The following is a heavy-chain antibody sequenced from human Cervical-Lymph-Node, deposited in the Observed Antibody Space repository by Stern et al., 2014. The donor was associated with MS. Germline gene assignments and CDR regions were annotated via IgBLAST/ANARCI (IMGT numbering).Heavy chain of an antibody. CDR1: GYTFTGYY. Sequence: VQLLESGAEVKKPGASVKVSCKASGYTFTGYYMHWVRQAPGQGLEWMGWINPNSGGTNYAQKFQGWVTMTRDTSISTAYMELSRLRSDETAVYYCARASGIAVAGTDYWGQGTLVTVSS. D-gene: IGHD6-19*01. CDR3: ARASGIAVAGTDY. V-gene: IGHV1-2*04. CDR2: INPNSGGT. J-gene: IGHJ4*02.